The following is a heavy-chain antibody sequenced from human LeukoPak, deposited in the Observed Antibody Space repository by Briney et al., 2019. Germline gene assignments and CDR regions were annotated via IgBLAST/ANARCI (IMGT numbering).Heavy chain of an antibody. J-gene: IGHJ6*03. Sequence: GGSLRLSCAASGFTFSSSAMSWVRQAPGKGLEWVSSISGSGSGGSTYYADSVKGRFTISRDNSKNTLYLKMNSLRAEDTAVYYCAKGGGWEVQYYYYYMDVWGKGTTVTISS. CDR3: AKGGGWEVQYYYYYMDV. CDR1: GFTFSSSA. V-gene: IGHV3-23*01. CDR2: ISGSGSGGST. D-gene: IGHD1-26*01.